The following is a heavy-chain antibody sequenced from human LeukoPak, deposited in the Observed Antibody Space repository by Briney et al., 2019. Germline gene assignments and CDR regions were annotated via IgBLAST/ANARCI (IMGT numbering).Heavy chain of an antibody. CDR3: ARVFDP. J-gene: IGHJ5*02. CDR2: IFYTGTN. V-gene: IGHV4-59*01. Sequence: SETLSLTCTVSGGSISGYYWNWIRQPPGKGLEWIGYIFYTGTNNYNPSLKSRVTMSVDTSRNQFSLKLTSVTAADTAVYYCARVFDPWGQGTLVTVSS. CDR1: GGSISGYY.